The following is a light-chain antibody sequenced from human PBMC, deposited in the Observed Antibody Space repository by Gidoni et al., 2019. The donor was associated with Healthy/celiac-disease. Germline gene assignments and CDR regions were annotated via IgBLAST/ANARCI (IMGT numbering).Light chain of an antibody. V-gene: IGKV3-15*01. CDR3: QQYNNWPPLVT. CDR2: GAS. CDR1: QSVSSN. J-gene: IGKJ5*01. Sequence: EIVMTQSPATLSVSPGERATLSCRASQSVSSNLAWYQQKPGQAPRLLIYGASTRATGIPARFSGSGSGTEFTLTISSLQYEDVAVYYCQQYNNWPPLVTFGQGTRLEIK.